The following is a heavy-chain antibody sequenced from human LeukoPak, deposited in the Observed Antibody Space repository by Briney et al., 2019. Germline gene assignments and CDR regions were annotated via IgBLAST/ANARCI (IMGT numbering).Heavy chain of an antibody. CDR1: GYTLTELS. CDR2: FDPEDGET. D-gene: IGHD2-15*01. V-gene: IGHV1-24*01. J-gene: IGHJ5*02. Sequence: ASVKVSCKVSGYTLTELSMHWVRQAPGKGLEWMGGFDPEDGETIYAQKFQGRVTMTEDTSTDTAYIELSSLRSEDTAVYYCAHEGALYCSGGSCYSAPSHPWGQGTLATVSS. CDR3: AHEGALYCSGGSCYSAPSHP.